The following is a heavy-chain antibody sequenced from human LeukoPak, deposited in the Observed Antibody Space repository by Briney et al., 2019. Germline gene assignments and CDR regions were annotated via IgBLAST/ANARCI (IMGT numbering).Heavy chain of an antibody. D-gene: IGHD3-9*01. J-gene: IGHJ6*03. V-gene: IGHV1-2*02. Sequence: GASVKVSCKASGYTFTSYDINWVRQATGQGLEWMGWINPNSGGTNYAQKFQGRVTMTRDTSISTAYMELSRLRSDDTAVYYCARGNFDDYYYYMDVWGKGTTVTVSS. CDR3: ARGNFDDYYYYMDV. CDR1: GYTFTSYD. CDR2: INPNSGGT.